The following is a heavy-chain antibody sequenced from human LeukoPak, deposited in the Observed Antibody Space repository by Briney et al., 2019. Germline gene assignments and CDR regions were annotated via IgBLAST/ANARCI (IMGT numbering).Heavy chain of an antibody. Sequence: RPGGSLRLSCAASGFTFSSYTMNWVRQAPGKGLEWVSAISSTSTYTYYADSLKGRFTISRDNAKNPLYLQMNSLRVEDTAVYYCARDGQVNWFDPWGQGTLVTVSS. J-gene: IGHJ5*02. CDR2: ISSTSTYT. D-gene: IGHD3/OR15-3a*01. CDR3: ARDGQVNWFDP. V-gene: IGHV3-21*01. CDR1: GFTFSSYT.